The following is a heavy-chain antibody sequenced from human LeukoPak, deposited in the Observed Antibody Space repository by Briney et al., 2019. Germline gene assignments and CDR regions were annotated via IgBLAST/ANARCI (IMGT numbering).Heavy chain of an antibody. Sequence: GASVKVSCKASGYTFTGYFMHWVRQAPGQGLEGMGRINPNSGATNYAQKFQGTVTITRDTSISTAYMELSRLRSDDTAVYYCARATTGSLGHYWGQGTLVTVSS. CDR2: INPNSGAT. D-gene: IGHD1-26*01. V-gene: IGHV1-2*06. CDR3: ARATTGSLGHY. CDR1: GYTFTGYF. J-gene: IGHJ4*02.